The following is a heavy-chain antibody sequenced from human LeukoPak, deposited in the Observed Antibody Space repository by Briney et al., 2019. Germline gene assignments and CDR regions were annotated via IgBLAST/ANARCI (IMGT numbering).Heavy chain of an antibody. V-gene: IGHV3-23*01. CDR1: GFTFSSYA. D-gene: IGHD2-2*01. CDR2: IGGNGGST. Sequence: GGSLRLSCAASGFTFSSYAMSWVRQAPGKGLEWVSGIGGNGGSTYYADSAKGRFTISRDNSKNTLYLLMDSLGADDTAVYYCARPASQFYYYHMDVWGQGTTVTVSS. J-gene: IGHJ6*02. CDR3: ARPASQFYYYHMDV.